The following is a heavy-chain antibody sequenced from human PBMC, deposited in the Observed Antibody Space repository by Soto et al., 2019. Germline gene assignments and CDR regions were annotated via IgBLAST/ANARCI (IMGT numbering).Heavy chain of an antibody. CDR3: AKFVGGSSSFY. CDR1: GFTFSSYA. D-gene: IGHD1-26*01. J-gene: IGHJ4*02. V-gene: IGHV3-23*01. CDR2: ISGSGGCT. Sequence: EVQLLESGGGFVQPGGSLSLSCAASGFTFSSYAMSCVRQSPGKGLEWVAAISGSGGCTYYAESVKARFTISRDNSNNTLYLQMNSMRAEETAVYYCAKFVGGSSSFYWGQGTMVTVSS.